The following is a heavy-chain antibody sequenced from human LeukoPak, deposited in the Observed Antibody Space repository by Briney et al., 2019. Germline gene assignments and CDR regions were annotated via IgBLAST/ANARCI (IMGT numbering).Heavy chain of an antibody. CDR3: ARDRLRIFGVVTYMFDY. V-gene: IGHV3-11*01. J-gene: IGHJ4*02. D-gene: IGHD3-3*01. CDR1: GFTFRDDY. Sequence: PGGSRRLSWAPSGFTFRDDYMSWIRQAPGKGLEWVSYISSSGSTIYYADSVKGRFTISRDNAKNSLYLQMNSLRAEDTAVYYCARDRLRIFGVVTYMFDYWGQGTLVTVSS. CDR2: ISSSGSTI.